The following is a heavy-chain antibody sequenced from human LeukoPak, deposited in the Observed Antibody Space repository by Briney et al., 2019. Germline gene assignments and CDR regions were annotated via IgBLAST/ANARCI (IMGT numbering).Heavy chain of an antibody. CDR2: ISAYNGNT. V-gene: IGHV1-18*01. CDR3: VREVTMVRGVITFYHYNGMDV. Sequence: GASVKVSCKASGYTFANYVISWVRQAPGQGLEWMGWISAYNGNTNYTQKLQGRVTMTTDASTSTAYMELRSLRSDDTAVYYCVREVTMVRGVITFYHYNGMDVWGQGTAVTVSS. D-gene: IGHD3-10*01. CDR1: GYTFANYV. J-gene: IGHJ6*02.